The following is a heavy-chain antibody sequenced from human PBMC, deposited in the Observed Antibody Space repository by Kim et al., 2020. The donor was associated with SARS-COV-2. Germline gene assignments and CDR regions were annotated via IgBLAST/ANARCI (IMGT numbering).Heavy chain of an antibody. Sequence: GGSLRLSCAASGFTFSSYAMSWVRQAPGKGLEWVSAISGSGGSTYYADSVKGRFTISRDNSKNTLYLQMNSLRAEDTAVYYCAKSQTSTMIVVVRIDYWGQGTLVAVSS. CDR1: GFTFSSYA. D-gene: IGHD3-22*01. J-gene: IGHJ4*02. CDR3: AKSQTSTMIVVVRIDY. CDR2: ISGSGGST. V-gene: IGHV3-23*01.